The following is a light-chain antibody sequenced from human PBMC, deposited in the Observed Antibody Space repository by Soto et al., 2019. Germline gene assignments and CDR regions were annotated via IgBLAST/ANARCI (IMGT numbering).Light chain of an antibody. Sequence: EIVLTQSPGTLSLSPGERATLSCRASQSVSSSFLGWYQQKPGQAPRLLIYGASSRATGIPDRFSGSGSGTDFTLTISRLEPEDFAMYYCHQYGTSPTWTFGQGTKVEI. V-gene: IGKV3-20*01. CDR1: QSVSSSF. CDR2: GAS. J-gene: IGKJ1*01. CDR3: HQYGTSPTWT.